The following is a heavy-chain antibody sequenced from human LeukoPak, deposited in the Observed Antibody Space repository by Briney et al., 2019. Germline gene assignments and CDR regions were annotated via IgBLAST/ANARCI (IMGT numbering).Heavy chain of an antibody. D-gene: IGHD3-22*01. CDR3: ARDQPVFPGLKMIVRKGPFDP. J-gene: IGHJ5*02. CDR1: GGSISSSSHY. V-gene: IGHV4-39*07. CDR2: IYYSGST. Sequence: SETLSLTCIVSGGSISSSSHYWGWIRQPPGKGLEWIGSIYYSGSTYYNPSLKSRVTISVDTSKNQFSLKLSSVTAADTAVYYCARDQPVFPGLKMIVRKGPFDPWGQGTLVTVSS.